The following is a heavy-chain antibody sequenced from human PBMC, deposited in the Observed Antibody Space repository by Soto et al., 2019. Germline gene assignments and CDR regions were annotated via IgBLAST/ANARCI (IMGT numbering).Heavy chain of an antibody. CDR3: ARADYYDSSGFYYDC. V-gene: IGHV1-46*01. J-gene: IGHJ4*02. CDR2: INPSGGST. CDR1: GYIFTNHY. D-gene: IGHD3-22*01. Sequence: QVQLVQSGAEVKKPGASVKVSCKASGYIFTNHYIHWVRQAPGQGLEWMGIINPSGGSTNYLQKFQGRINMTRDTSTSTGYMELSSLRSEDTAVYFCARADYYDSSGFYYDCWGQGSLVTVSS.